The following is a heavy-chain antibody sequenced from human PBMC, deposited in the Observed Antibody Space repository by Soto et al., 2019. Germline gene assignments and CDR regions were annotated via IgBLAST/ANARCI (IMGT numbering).Heavy chain of an antibody. V-gene: IGHV3-74*01. CDR3: ARGGPRYFDWLGIGMDV. Sequence: GGSLRLSCAASGFTFSSYWMHWVRQAPGKGLVWVSRINSDGSSTSYADSVKGRFTISRDNAKNTLYLQMNSLRAEDTAVYYCARGGPRYFDWLGIGMDVWGRGTTVTVSS. D-gene: IGHD3-9*01. CDR1: GFTFSSYW. J-gene: IGHJ6*02. CDR2: INSDGSST.